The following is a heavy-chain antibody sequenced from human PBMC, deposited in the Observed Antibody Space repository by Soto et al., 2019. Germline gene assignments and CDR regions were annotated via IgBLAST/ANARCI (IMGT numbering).Heavy chain of an antibody. CDR3: ASPVAVAGTWYFQH. Sequence: QLQLQESGPGLVKPSETLSLTCTVSGGSISSSSYYWGWIRQPPGKGLEWIGSIYYSGSTYYNPSRMRRFTXXVXTXXTQCSLKLSSVTAADTAVYSCASPVAVAGTWYFQHWGQGTLATVSS. J-gene: IGHJ1*01. V-gene: IGHV4-39*01. CDR2: IYYSGST. D-gene: IGHD6-19*01. CDR1: GGSISSSSYY.